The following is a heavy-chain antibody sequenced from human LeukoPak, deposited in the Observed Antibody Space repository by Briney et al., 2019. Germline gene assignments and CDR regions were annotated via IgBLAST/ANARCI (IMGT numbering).Heavy chain of an antibody. Sequence: GGSLRPSCAASGFTFSSYEMNWVRQAPGKGLEWVSYISSSGSTIYYADSVKGRFTISRDNAKNSLYLQMNSLRAEDTAVYYCARDSNWNNGGFDYWGQGTLVTVSA. CDR1: GFTFSSYE. V-gene: IGHV3-48*03. CDR2: ISSSGSTI. CDR3: ARDSNWNNGGFDY. J-gene: IGHJ4*02. D-gene: IGHD1/OR15-1a*01.